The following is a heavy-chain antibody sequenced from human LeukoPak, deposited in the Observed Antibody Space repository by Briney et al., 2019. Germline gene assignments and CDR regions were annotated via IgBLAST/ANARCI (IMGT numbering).Heavy chain of an antibody. J-gene: IGHJ3*02. CDR1: GFTFSSYG. D-gene: IGHD3-22*01. CDR3: AKDRAATMIVEDAFDI. Sequence: GGSLRLSCAASGFTFSSYGMSWVRQAPGKGLEWVSAISGSGGSTYYADSVKGRFTISRDNSKNTLYLQMNSLRAEDTAVYYCAKDRAATMIVEDAFDIWGQGTMVTVSS. V-gene: IGHV3-23*01. CDR2: ISGSGGST.